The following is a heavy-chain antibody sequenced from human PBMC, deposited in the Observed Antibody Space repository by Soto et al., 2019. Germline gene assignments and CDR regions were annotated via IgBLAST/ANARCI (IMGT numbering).Heavy chain of an antibody. Sequence: EVQLVESGGGLVKPGGSLRLSCAASGFTFSSYSMNWVRQAPGKGLEWVSSISSSSSYIYYADSVKGRFTISRDNAKNSLYRQMNGLRAEDTAVYYCAGGGQPRSYGMDVWGQGTTVTVSS. CDR2: ISSSSSYI. V-gene: IGHV3-21*01. D-gene: IGHD3-16*01. CDR3: AGGGQPRSYGMDV. CDR1: GFTFSSYS. J-gene: IGHJ6*02.